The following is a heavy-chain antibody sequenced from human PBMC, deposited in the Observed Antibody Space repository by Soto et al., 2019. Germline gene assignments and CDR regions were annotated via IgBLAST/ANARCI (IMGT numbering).Heavy chain of an antibody. V-gene: IGHV3-30*18. CDR1: GFTFSSYG. CDR2: ISYDGSNK. Sequence: GGSLRLSCAASGFTFSSYGMHWVRQAPGKGLEWVAVISYDGSNKYYADSVKGRFTISRDNSKNTLYLQMNSLRAEDTAVYYCAKDLIVGATFPSGLDYWGQGTLVTVSS. D-gene: IGHD1-26*01. CDR3: AKDLIVGATFPSGLDY. J-gene: IGHJ4*02.